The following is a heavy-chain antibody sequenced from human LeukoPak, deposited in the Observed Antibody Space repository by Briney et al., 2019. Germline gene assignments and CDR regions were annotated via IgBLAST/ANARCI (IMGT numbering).Heavy chain of an antibody. V-gene: IGHV3-30-3*01. D-gene: IGHD3-3*01. CDR3: AKASYYDFWSGYRAFDY. CDR2: ISYDGSNK. J-gene: IGHJ4*02. CDR1: GFTFSSCP. Sequence: GRSLRLSCAASGFTFSSCPMHWVRQAPGKGLEWVAVISYDGSNKYYADSVKGRFTISRDNSKNTLYLQMNSLRAEDTAVYYCAKASYYDFWSGYRAFDYWGQGTLVTVSS.